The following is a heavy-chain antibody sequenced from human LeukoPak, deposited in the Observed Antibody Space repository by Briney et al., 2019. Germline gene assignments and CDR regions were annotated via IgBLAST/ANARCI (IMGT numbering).Heavy chain of an antibody. CDR1: GGSFSGYY. Sequence: PSETLSLTCAVYGGSFSGYYWNWIRQPPGKGLEWIGEINHSGSTNYNPSLKSRVTISVDTSKNQFSLKLSSVTAADTAVYYCARDPTYYDFWSGYSPYGMDVWGQGTTVTVSS. CDR3: ARDPTYYDFWSGYSPYGMDV. D-gene: IGHD3-3*01. CDR2: INHSGST. J-gene: IGHJ6*02. V-gene: IGHV4-34*01.